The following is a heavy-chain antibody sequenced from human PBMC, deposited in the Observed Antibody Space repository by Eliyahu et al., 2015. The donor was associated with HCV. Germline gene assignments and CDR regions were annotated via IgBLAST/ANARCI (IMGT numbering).Heavy chain of an antibody. CDR3: ARVAEQRASGYSYGSGFDY. CDR1: GGSISSSNW. Sequence: QVQLQESGPGLVKPSGTLSLTCAVSGGSISSSNWWSWVRQPPGKGLEWIGEIYHSGSTNYNPSLKSRVTISVDKSKNQFSLKLSSVTAADTAVYYCARVAEQRASGYSYGSGFDYWGQGTLVTVSS. CDR2: IYHSGST. J-gene: IGHJ4*02. D-gene: IGHD5-18*01. V-gene: IGHV4-4*02.